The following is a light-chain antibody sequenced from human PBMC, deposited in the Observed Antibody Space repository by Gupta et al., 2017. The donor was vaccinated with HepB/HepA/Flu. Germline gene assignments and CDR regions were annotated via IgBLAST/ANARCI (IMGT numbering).Light chain of an antibody. CDR1: QTVSTN. Sequence: EIVMTQSPDTLSAPPGERATLSCRTSQTVSTNLAWYQQKPGQAPRLLIYGASTRATGLPARFSGSGSGTEFTLTISSLQSEDSAVYHCQQYNNWPLTFGQGTRLEIK. J-gene: IGKJ5*01. CDR3: QQYNNWPLT. CDR2: GAS. V-gene: IGKV3-15*01.